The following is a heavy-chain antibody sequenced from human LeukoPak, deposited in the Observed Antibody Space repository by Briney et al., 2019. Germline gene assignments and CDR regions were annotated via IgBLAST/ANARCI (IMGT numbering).Heavy chain of an antibody. CDR1: GFTFTSYA. J-gene: IGHJ4*02. V-gene: IGHV3-23*01. CDR2: ISGPGDNT. Sequence: PGGSLRLSCAASGFTFTSYAMKWVRQAPGEGPEWVSTISGPGDNTYYADSVKGRFTISRDNSKNTVSLQMNSPRDGDTAVYYCAREATSSSGWYIDYWGQGTLVAVSS. D-gene: IGHD6-25*01. CDR3: AREATSSSGWYIDY.